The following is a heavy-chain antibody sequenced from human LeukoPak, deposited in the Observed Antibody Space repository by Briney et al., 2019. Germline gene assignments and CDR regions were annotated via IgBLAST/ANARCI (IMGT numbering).Heavy chain of an antibody. CDR3: ARASDYGDYFSGMDV. CDR2: ISSSSSYI. CDR1: GFTVSSNY. J-gene: IGHJ6*02. D-gene: IGHD4-17*01. Sequence: PGGSLRLSCAASGFTVSSNYMNWVRQPPGKGLEWVSSISSSSSYIYYADSVKGRFTISRDNAKNSVYLQMNSLRVEDTAVYYCARASDYGDYFSGMDVWGQGTTVTVSS. V-gene: IGHV3-21*01.